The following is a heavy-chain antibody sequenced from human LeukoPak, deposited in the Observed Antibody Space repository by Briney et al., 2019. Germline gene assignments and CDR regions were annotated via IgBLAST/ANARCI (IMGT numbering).Heavy chain of an antibody. J-gene: IGHJ3*02. V-gene: IGHV3-30*02. CDR3: ATWGLVPAATEDAFDI. CDR1: GFTFSSYG. CDR2: IRYDGSNK. Sequence: PGGSLRLSCAASGFTFSSYGMHWVRQAPGKGLEWVAFIRYDGSNKYYADSVKGRFTISRDNSKNTLYLQMNSLRAEDTAVYYCATWGLVPAATEDAFDIWGQGTMGTVSS. D-gene: IGHD2-2*01.